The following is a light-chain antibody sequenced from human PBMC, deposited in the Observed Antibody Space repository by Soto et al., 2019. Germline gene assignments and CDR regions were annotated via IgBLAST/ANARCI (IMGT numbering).Light chain of an antibody. CDR2: KSR. Sequence: QSVLTQPPSASGSPRQSVTISCTGAASNVGGYNYVSWYQQHPGKAPKLIISKSRERPSGVPDRFSGSKSGNTASLTVSGLQAEDEAEYYCSSYAGSNNVIFGGGTKLTVL. J-gene: IGLJ2*01. V-gene: IGLV2-8*01. CDR1: ASNVGGYNY. CDR3: SSYAGSNNVI.